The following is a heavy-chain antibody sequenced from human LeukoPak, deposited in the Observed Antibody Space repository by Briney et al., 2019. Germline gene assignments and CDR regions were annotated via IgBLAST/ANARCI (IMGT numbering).Heavy chain of an antibody. V-gene: IGHV3-23*01. CDR1: GSTFSSYA. CDR3: AKGFLGGTDQYFDS. J-gene: IGHJ4*02. Sequence: GGSLRLSCGASGSTFSSYAMNWVRQAPGKGLEWVSAIGSGGGSTDYADSVQGRFTISRDNSKSTLYLQMNSLRAEDTAVYYCAKGFLGGTDQYFDSWGQGTLVTVSS. D-gene: IGHD6-19*01. CDR2: IGSGGGST.